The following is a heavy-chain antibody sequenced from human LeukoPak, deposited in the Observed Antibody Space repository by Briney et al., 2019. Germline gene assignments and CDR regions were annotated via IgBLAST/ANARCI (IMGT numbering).Heavy chain of an antibody. Sequence: GGSLRLSCVASGFTFSSYAMSWVRQAPGKGLEWVSGISSNGSSTYYADSVKGRFTISRDNAKNTLYLQMNGLRAEDTAIYYCARRNYVLRSGDNVRVGNHFVYWGEGTLVSLSS. CDR2: ISSNGSST. CDR3: ARRNYVLRSGDNVRVGNHFVY. V-gene: IGHV3-23*01. D-gene: IGHD3-3*01. CDR1: GFTFSSYA. J-gene: IGHJ4*02.